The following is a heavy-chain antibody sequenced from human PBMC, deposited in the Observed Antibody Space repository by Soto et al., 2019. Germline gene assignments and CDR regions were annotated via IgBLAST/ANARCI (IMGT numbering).Heavy chain of an antibody. V-gene: IGHV4-59*01. Sequence: SETLSLTCTFSGGSISSYYWSWIRQPPGKGLEWIGYIYYSGSTNYNPSLKSRVTISVDTSKNQFSLKLSSVTAADTAVYYCARDSYSSGWYVNYYYGMDVWGQGTTVTVSS. CDR1: GGSISSYY. D-gene: IGHD6-19*01. CDR2: IYYSGST. CDR3: ARDSYSSGWYVNYYYGMDV. J-gene: IGHJ6*02.